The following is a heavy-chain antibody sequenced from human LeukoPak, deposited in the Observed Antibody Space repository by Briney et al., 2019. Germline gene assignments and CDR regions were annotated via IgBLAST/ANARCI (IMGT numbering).Heavy chain of an antibody. CDR3: ARNPSDWSPDS. CDR2: IWYDGSKQ. V-gene: IGHV3-33*01. J-gene: IGHJ5*01. CDR1: GFTFSRYG. D-gene: IGHD6-19*01. Sequence: PGGSLRLSCATSGFTFSRYGMHWVRQAPGKGLEWVAIIWYDGSKQYYADSVRGRFTISRDNSKNTVYLQMNSLRAEDTAMYFCARNPSDWSPDSWGQGALVTVSS.